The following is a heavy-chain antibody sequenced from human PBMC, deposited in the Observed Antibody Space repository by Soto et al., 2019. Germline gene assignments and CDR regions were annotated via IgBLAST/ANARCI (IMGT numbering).Heavy chain of an antibody. D-gene: IGHD5-18*01. CDR2: ISGSGGTT. J-gene: IGHJ4*02. V-gene: IGHV3-23*01. CDR1: GFTFSSYA. Sequence: PGGSLRLSCVASGFTFSSYAMSWVRQAPGKGLEWVSAISGSGGTTFYADSVKGRFTISRDNSKNTLYLQMNSLRAEDTAVYYCAKAAQLWTPFDYWGQGTLVTVSS. CDR3: AKAAQLWTPFDY.